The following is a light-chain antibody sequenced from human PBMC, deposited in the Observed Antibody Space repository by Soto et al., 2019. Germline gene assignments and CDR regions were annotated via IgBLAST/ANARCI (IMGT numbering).Light chain of an antibody. CDR1: SSDIGAYNF. CDR3: TSWATSTTMI. J-gene: IGLJ2*01. V-gene: IGLV2-14*03. Sequence: QSVLTQPASVSGSPGQSITISCTGTSSDIGAYNFVSWYQQHPGKAPKLMLYDVNIRPSGVSNRFSGSKSGNTASLTISGLQAEDEADYFCTSWATSTTMIFGGDTKLTVL. CDR2: DVN.